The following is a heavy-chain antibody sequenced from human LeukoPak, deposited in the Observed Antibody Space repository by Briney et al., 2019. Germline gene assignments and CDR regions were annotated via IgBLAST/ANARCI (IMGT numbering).Heavy chain of an antibody. J-gene: IGHJ4*02. D-gene: IGHD4-17*01. CDR3: ASLTTVNTV. Sequence: GGSLSLSCAASGFTFSSSWMSWVRQAPGKGLEWVANIKQDGSEKNYVDSVKGRFTVSRDNAKNSLFLQMNSLRAEDTAVYYCASLTTVNTVWGQGTLVTVSS. V-gene: IGHV3-7*01. CDR1: GFTFSSSW. CDR2: IKQDGSEK.